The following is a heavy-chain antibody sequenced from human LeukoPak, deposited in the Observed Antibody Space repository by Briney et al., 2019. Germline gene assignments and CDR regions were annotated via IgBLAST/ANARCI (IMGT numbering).Heavy chain of an antibody. Sequence: GGSLRLSCVASGFTFSNYAMNWVRQAPGKGLEWVSGVSGGGSSTYYADSVKGRFTISRDNSKNMLYLQMNSLRAEDTAVYYCARPSIPSAAASALDIWGQGTMVTVSS. CDR1: GFTFSNYA. CDR3: ARPSIPSAAASALDI. CDR2: VSGGGSST. J-gene: IGHJ3*02. D-gene: IGHD2-2*01. V-gene: IGHV3-23*01.